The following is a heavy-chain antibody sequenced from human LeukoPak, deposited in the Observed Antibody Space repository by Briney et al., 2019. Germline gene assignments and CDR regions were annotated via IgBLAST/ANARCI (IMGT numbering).Heavy chain of an antibody. CDR2: INHSGST. V-gene: IGHV4-34*01. J-gene: IGHJ4*02. D-gene: IGHD3-22*01. CDR1: GGSFSGYY. CDR3: ARAGDSSGYSDY. Sequence: SETLSLTCAVYGGSFSGYYWSWIRQPPGKGLEWIGEINHSGSTNYNPSLKSRVTISVDTSKNQFSLKLSPVTAADTAVYYCARAGDSSGYSDYWGQGTLVTVSS.